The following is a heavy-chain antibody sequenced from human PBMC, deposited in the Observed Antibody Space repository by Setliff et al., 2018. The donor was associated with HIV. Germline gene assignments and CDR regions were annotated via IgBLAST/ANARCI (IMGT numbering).Heavy chain of an antibody. CDR2: IYPGDSDT. CDR1: GYSFTRNW. V-gene: IGHV5-51*01. Sequence: PGESLKISCKGAGYSFTRNWIGWVRQMPGKGLEWMGTIYPGDSDTRYSPSFQGQVTISADRSISTAYLQWRSLKASDTAMYYCARQGEVTAVAPFNNFYMDVWGKGTAVTVSS. J-gene: IGHJ6*03. D-gene: IGHD2-21*02. CDR3: ARQGEVTAVAPFNNFYMDV.